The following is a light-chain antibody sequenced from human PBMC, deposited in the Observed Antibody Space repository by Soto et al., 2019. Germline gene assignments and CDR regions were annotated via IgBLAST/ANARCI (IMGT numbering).Light chain of an antibody. V-gene: IGKV1-5*03. CDR2: SAS. CDR3: QQYNSFST. J-gene: IGKJ2*01. Sequence: DIQMTQSPSTLSASVGDRVNITCRASQSVGRWLAWYQQKPGKAPKLLVFSASRLDSGAPSRFSGSGSGTHFTLTISRLQPDDFSTYYCQQYNSFSTFGQGTKLEIK. CDR1: QSVGRW.